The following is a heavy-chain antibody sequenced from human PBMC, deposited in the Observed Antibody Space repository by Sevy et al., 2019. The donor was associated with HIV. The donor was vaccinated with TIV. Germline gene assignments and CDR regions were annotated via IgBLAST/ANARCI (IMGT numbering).Heavy chain of an antibody. CDR3: ARATSLVMGPNNYYFDY. CDR2: INHSGST. Sequence: SETLSLTCAVYGGSFSGYYWSWIRQPPGKGLDWIGEINHSGSTNYNPSLKSRVTISLDTSKNQFSLKLSSVTAADTAVYYCARATSLVMGPNNYYFDYWGQGTLVTVSS. CDR1: GGSFSGYY. D-gene: IGHD5-18*01. J-gene: IGHJ4*02. V-gene: IGHV4-34*01.